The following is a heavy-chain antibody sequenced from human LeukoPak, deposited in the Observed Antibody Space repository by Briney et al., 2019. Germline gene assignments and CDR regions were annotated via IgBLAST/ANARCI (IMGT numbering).Heavy chain of an antibody. Sequence: GGSLRLSCVASGFTFSGYWMHWVRQAPGKGLEWVAVIWYDGSNKYYADSVKGRFTISRDNSKNTLYLQMNSLRAEDTAVYYCARDGTVTAGPFDPWGQGTLVTVSS. J-gene: IGHJ5*01. CDR2: IWYDGSNK. D-gene: IGHD4-11*01. CDR3: ARDGTVTAGPFDP. CDR1: GFTFSGYW. V-gene: IGHV3-33*08.